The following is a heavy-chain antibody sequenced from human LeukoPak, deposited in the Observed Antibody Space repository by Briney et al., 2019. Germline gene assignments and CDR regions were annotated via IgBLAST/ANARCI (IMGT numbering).Heavy chain of an antibody. J-gene: IGHJ5*02. CDR3: AREREGSSSNWFDP. CDR1: GGTFSSYA. V-gene: IGHV1-2*06. D-gene: IGHD6-13*01. CDR2: INPNSGGT. Sequence: ASVKVSCKASGGTFSSYAISWVRQAPGQGLEWMGRINPNSGGTNYAQKFQGRVTMTRDTSISTAYMELSRLRSDDTAVYYCAREREGSSSNWFDPWGQGTLVTVSS.